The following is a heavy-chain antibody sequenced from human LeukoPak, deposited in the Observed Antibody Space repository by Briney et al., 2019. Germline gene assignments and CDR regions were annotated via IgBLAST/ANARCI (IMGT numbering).Heavy chain of an antibody. CDR3: ARDLSGRSYGFVDY. J-gene: IGHJ4*02. CDR2: LHKDGSRD. Sequence: GGSLRLSCAVSGFTFRSLGMHWVRQAPGKGLEWVAFLHKDGSRDYYADSVKGRFTISRDTSTNTLYLQMNSLRVEDTAVYYCARDLSGRSYGFVDYWGQGTLVTVSS. CDR1: GFTFRSLG. D-gene: IGHD5-18*01. V-gene: IGHV3-30*02.